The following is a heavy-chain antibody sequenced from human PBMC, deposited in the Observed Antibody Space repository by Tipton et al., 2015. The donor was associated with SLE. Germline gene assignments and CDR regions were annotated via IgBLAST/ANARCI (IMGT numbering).Heavy chain of an antibody. Sequence: GLVKPSETLSLTCTVSGGSISGYYWIWIRQPPGKGLEWIGSIYYSGSTYYNPSLKSRVTISVDTSKNQFSLKLSSVTAADTAVYYCARQRTLFFDYWGQGTLVTVSS. CDR2: IYYSGST. D-gene: IGHD2-2*01. CDR1: GGSISGYY. V-gene: IGHV4-39*07. CDR3: ARQRTLFFDY. J-gene: IGHJ4*02.